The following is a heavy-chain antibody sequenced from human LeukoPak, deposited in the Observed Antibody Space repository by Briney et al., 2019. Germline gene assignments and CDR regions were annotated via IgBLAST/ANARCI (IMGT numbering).Heavy chain of an antibody. D-gene: IGHD6-13*01. V-gene: IGHV4-59*08. CDR3: AGLHFAAAEEFDP. CDR1: GGSLSGHW. Sequence: SETLSLTCTVSGGSLSGHWWSWIRQPPGKGLEWIGYIYYSGNTNYNPSLNTRVTISVDTSKNQFSLNLRSVTAADTAVYYCAGLHFAAAEEFDPWGQGTLVTVS. J-gene: IGHJ5*02. CDR2: IYYSGNT.